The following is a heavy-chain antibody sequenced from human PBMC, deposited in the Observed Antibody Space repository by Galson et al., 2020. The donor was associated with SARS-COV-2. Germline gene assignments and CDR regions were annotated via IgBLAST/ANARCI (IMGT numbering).Heavy chain of an antibody. CDR3: AKHSASGWAHDYFDV. CDR2: ITDNGYNT. J-gene: IGHJ4*02. V-gene: IGHV3-23*01. Sequence: ASGFTFSYYAMSWVRQAPGKGLQWVATITDNGYNTYYPDSMKGRFTISRDNSKNTLYLQMNTLRAEDTAMYYCAKHSASGWAHDYFDVWGQGALVTVSS. D-gene: IGHD6-19*01. CDR1: GFTFSYYA.